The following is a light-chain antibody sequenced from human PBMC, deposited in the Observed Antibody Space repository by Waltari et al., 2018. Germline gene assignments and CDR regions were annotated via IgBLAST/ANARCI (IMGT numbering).Light chain of an antibody. Sequence: EIVLMKSPGTLSLSPGGRAALSCRTTKSVTSSYLAWYQQKPGQAPRLLISGASTRATGIPDRVSGSGSETDFTLTIRKLEAEDFAVYYCQQCERSPLTFGEGTKVEIK. CDR1: KSVTSSY. CDR3: QQCERSPLT. V-gene: IGKV3-20*01. CDR2: GAS. J-gene: IGKJ2*01.